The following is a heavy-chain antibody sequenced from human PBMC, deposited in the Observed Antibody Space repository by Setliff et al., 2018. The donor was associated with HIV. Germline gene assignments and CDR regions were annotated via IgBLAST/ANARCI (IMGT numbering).Heavy chain of an antibody. Sequence: KPSETLSLTCTISGGSFNSDYYFWGWIRQSPGKGLEWIATISYDGNTYYNPSLRTQLTISSAPSQNQFSLTMTSLTAADPAVYFCARGNNNWRRLWGYWGQGTRVTVSS. CDR3: ARGNNNWRRLWGY. CDR1: GGSFNSDYYF. CDR2: ISYDGNT. D-gene: IGHD2-21*02. V-gene: IGHV4-39*07. J-gene: IGHJ4*02.